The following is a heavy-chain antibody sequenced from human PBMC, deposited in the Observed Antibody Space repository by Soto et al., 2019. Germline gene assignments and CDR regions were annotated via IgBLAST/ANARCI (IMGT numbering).Heavy chain of an antibody. CDR2: ISAYNGNT. CDR1: GYTFTSYG. V-gene: IGHV1-18*01. Sequence: GASVKVSCKASGYTFTSYGISWVRQAPGQGLEWMGWISAYNGNTNYAQKLQGRVTMTTDTSTSTAYMKLRSLRSDDTAVYYCARVLWEWLENWFDPWGQGTLVTVSS. D-gene: IGHD6-19*01. J-gene: IGHJ5*02. CDR3: ARVLWEWLENWFDP.